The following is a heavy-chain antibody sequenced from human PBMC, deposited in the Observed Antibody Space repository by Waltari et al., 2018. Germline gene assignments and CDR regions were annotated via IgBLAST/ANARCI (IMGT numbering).Heavy chain of an antibody. Sequence: EEQLVESGGGLVKPGGSLRLSCAAPGFTFPNAWMNWVRQAPGKGLEWVGRIKSKRDGATTDYAAPVKGRFTISRDDSKNTLYLQMNSLKTEDTAVYYCITDDTGHDWGYWGQGTLVTVSS. CDR3: ITDDTGHDWGY. CDR2: IKSKRDGATT. D-gene: IGHD5-12*01. J-gene: IGHJ4*02. CDR1: GFTFPNAW. V-gene: IGHV3-15*01.